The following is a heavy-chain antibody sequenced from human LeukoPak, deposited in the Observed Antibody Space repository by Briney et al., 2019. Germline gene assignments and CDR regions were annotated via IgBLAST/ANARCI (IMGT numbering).Heavy chain of an antibody. CDR1: GYTFTSYG. V-gene: IGHV1-18*01. J-gene: IGHJ4*02. CDR2: ISGYNGNT. D-gene: IGHD5-18*01. Sequence: RASVKVSCKASGYTFTSYGISWVRQAPGQGLEWMGWISGYNGNTNYAQKLQGRVTMTTDTSTSTAYMDLRSLRSDDTAVYYCARDRHTAMVRPTDFDYWGQGTLVTVSS. CDR3: ARDRHTAMVRPTDFDY.